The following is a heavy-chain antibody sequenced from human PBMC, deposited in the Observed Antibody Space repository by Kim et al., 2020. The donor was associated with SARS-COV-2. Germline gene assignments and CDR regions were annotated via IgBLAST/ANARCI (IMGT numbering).Heavy chain of an antibody. Sequence: SETLSLTCAVSGGSISSGGYSWSWIRQPPGKGLEWIGYIYHSGSTYYNPSLKSRVTISVDRSKNQFSLKLSSVTAADTAVYYCASQTYSGPRYWGQGTLVTVSS. CDR2: IYHSGST. V-gene: IGHV4-30-2*01. D-gene: IGHD5-12*01. CDR3: ASQTYSGPRY. CDR1: GGSISSGGYS. J-gene: IGHJ1*01.